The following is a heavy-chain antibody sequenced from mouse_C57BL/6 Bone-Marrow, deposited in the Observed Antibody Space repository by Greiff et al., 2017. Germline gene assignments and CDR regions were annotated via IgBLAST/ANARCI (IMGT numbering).Heavy chain of an antibody. V-gene: IGHV1-54*01. Sequence: LVESGAELVRPGTSVKVSCKASGYAFTNYLIEWVKQRPGKGLEWIGVINPGGGGTNYNEKFKGKATLTADKSSSTAYMQLSSLTSEDSAVYYCARSKDWDSWFAFWGQGTLVTVSA. CDR1: GYAFTNYL. CDR2: INPGGGGT. CDR3: ARSKDWDSWFAF. J-gene: IGHJ3*01. D-gene: IGHD4-1*01.